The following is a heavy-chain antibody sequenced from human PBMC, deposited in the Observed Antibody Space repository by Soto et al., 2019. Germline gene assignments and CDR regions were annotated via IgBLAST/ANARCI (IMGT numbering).Heavy chain of an antibody. D-gene: IGHD6-13*01. Sequence: PVGSLRLSCAASGFSVSTNYMTWVRQAPGKGLEWVSVIYSGGGTSYAQKFQGRVTLTRDTSTNTVYMELNSLRSEDTAVYYCAKGTIAASGSFDYWGQGTLVTVSS. CDR1: GFSVSTNY. V-gene: IGHV3-53*01. J-gene: IGHJ4*02. CDR3: AKGTIAASGSFDY. CDR2: IYSGGGT.